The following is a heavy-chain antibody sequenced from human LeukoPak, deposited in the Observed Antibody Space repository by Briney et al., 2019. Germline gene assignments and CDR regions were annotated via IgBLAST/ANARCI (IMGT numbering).Heavy chain of an antibody. J-gene: IGHJ2*01. D-gene: IGHD3/OR15-3a*01. CDR3: VKDISRLDYYFDL. V-gene: IGHV3-9*01. CDR1: AFTFDDYA. CDR2: ISWNSGSI. Sequence: GGSPRLSCAASAFTFDDYAMHWVRQAPGKGLEWVSGISWNSGSIGYADSVKGRFTISRDNAKNSLYLQMNSLTTEDTAFYYCVKDISRLDYYFDLWGRGTLVTVSS.